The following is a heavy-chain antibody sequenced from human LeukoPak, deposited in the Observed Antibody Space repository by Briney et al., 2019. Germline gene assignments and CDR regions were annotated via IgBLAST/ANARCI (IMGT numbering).Heavy chain of an antibody. CDR1: GGSISSSNW. CDR3: AQQWLVDSGYGMDV. CDR2: IYHSGST. Sequence: PSETLSLTCAVSGGSISSSNWWSWVRQPPGKGPEWIGEIYHSGSTNYNPSLKSRVTISVDKSKNQFSLKLSSVTAADTAVYYCAQQWLVDSGYGMDVWGQGTTVTVSS. V-gene: IGHV4-4*02. D-gene: IGHD6-19*01. J-gene: IGHJ6*02.